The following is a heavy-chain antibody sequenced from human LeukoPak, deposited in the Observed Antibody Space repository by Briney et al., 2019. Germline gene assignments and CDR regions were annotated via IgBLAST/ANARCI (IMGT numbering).Heavy chain of an antibody. CDR2: ISAYNGNT. CDR3: ARVELDDYGDYYLYFDL. Sequence: ASVKVSCKASGYTFTSYGISWVRQAHGQGIEWMGWISAYNGNTKYAQKLQGRVTMTTDTSTITAYMELRSLRSDYTAVYYCARVELDDYGDYYLYFDLWGRGTLVTVSS. CDR1: GYTFTSYG. V-gene: IGHV1-18*01. D-gene: IGHD4-17*01. J-gene: IGHJ2*01.